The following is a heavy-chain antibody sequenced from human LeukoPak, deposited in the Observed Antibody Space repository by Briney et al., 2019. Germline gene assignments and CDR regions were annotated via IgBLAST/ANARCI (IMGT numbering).Heavy chain of an antibody. CDR2: INPSGGST. CDR3: ARDRSSGWYPLDY. CDR1: GYTFTNYY. V-gene: IGHV1-46*01. D-gene: IGHD6-19*01. J-gene: IGHJ4*02. Sequence: ASVRVSFKASGYTFTNYYVHWVRQAPGQGLEGMGIINPSGGSTMNAQKFQGRVTMTMDTSTGTVYMELSSLRSEDTAVYYCARDRSSGWYPLDYWGQGTLVTVSS.